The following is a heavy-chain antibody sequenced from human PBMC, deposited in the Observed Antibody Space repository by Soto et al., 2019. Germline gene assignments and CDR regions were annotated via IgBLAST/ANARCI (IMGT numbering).Heavy chain of an antibody. V-gene: IGHV3-30*03. CDR3: ARGDYGGNQRLDY. CDR1: GFTFSSYG. Sequence: QVQLVESGGGVVQPGRSLRLSCAASGFTFSSYGMHWVRQAPGKGREWVAVISYDGSNKYYADSVKGRFTISRDNSKNTLYLQMNSLRAEDTAVYYCARGDYGGNQRLDYWGQGTLVTVSS. J-gene: IGHJ4*02. CDR2: ISYDGSNK. D-gene: IGHD4-17*01.